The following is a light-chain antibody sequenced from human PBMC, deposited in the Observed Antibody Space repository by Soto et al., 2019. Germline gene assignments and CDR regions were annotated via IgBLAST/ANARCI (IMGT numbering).Light chain of an antibody. Sequence: EIVLTQSPGTLSLSPGEGAALSCRTSQSISSSYLAWYQQKPRQAPRLLIYAASSRATGIPDRFSGSGSGTDFTLTISRLEPEDFAVYYCQLYGGSHMFSFGQGTKVDIK. CDR1: QSISSSY. V-gene: IGKV3-20*01. CDR3: QLYGGSHMFS. J-gene: IGKJ2*01. CDR2: AAS.